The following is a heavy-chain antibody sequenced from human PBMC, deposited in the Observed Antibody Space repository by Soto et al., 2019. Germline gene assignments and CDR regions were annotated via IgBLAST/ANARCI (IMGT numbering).Heavy chain of an antibody. CDR1: GGSISSSSYY. CDR2: IYYSGST. CDR3: ARGGRGGPYDSSGYTPHAFDI. D-gene: IGHD3-22*01. Sequence: SETLSLTCTVSGGSISSSSYYWGWIRQPPGKGLEWIGSIYYSGSTYYNPSLKSRVTISVDTSKNQFSLKLSSVTAADTAVYYCARGGRGGPYDSSGYTPHAFDIWGQGTMVTVSS. V-gene: IGHV4-39*01. J-gene: IGHJ3*02.